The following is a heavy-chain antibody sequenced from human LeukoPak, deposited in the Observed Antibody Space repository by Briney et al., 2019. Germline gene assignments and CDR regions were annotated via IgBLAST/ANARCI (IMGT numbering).Heavy chain of an antibody. V-gene: IGHV4-59*01. CDR3: VRSHGGY. CDR1: GGSISGYY. CDR2: IYNSGST. J-gene: IGHJ4*02. Sequence: SEALSLSCSVSGGSISGYYWNWIRQPPWKGLEWIGHIYNSGSTNYNPSLKSRVTISVDTSKKQFSLSLSSVTAADTAVYYCVRSHGGYWGQGTLVTVSS.